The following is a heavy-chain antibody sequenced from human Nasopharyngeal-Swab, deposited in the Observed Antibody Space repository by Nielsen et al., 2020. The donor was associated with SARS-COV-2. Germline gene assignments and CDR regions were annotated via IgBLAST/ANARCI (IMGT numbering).Heavy chain of an antibody. Sequence: VRQAPGKGLEWIGEIYHSGSTSYNPSLKSRVTISVDKSKNQFSLKLSSVTAADTAVYYCARDLNDCGGDCGGYDYYYYGMDVWGQGTTVTVSS. CDR2: IYHSGST. V-gene: IGHV4-4*02. CDR3: ARDLNDCGGDCGGYDYYYYGMDV. D-gene: IGHD2-21*02. J-gene: IGHJ6*02.